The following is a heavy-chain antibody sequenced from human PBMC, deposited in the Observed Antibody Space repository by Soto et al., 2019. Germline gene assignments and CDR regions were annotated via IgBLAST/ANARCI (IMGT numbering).Heavy chain of an antibody. CDR3: ARARDDSSGFNWFDP. CDR1: GYSISSGYY. V-gene: IGHV4-38-2*01. Sequence: PSETLSLTCAVSGYSISSGYYWGWIRQPPGKGLEWIGSIYHSGSTYYNPSLKSRVTISVDTSKNQFSLKLSSVTAADTAVYYCARARDDSSGFNWFDPWGQGTLVTVYS. CDR2: IYHSGST. D-gene: IGHD3-22*01. J-gene: IGHJ5*02.